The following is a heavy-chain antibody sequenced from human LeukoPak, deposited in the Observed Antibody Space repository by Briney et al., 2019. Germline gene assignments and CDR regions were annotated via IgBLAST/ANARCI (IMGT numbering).Heavy chain of an antibody. CDR3: ARQHDSYYYYYIDV. V-gene: IGHV4-38-2*01. Sequence: SETLSLTCAVSGYSISNGYYWVWIRQPPGRGVEWIGSLYHSDSAYYNTSLRSRVSMSVDTSKNQFSLTLSFVTAADTAVYYCARQHDSYYYYYIDVWGSGTTVTVSS. CDR2: LYHSDSA. J-gene: IGHJ6*03. CDR1: GYSISNGYY.